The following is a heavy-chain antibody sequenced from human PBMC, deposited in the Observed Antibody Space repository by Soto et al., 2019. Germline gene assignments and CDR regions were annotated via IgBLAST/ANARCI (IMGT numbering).Heavy chain of an antibody. V-gene: IGHV4-59*08. CDR1: GGSISSYY. J-gene: IGHJ4*02. CDR2: IYSSGST. D-gene: IGHD3-10*01. Sequence: QVQLLESGPGLVKPSETLSLTCTVSGGSISSYYWSWIRQPPGKGLEWIGYIYSSGSTNYNPSLKSRVTISVATSKTQFSLKLSSVTAADTAVYYCARRYGGGFDYWGQGTLVTVSS. CDR3: ARRYGGGFDY.